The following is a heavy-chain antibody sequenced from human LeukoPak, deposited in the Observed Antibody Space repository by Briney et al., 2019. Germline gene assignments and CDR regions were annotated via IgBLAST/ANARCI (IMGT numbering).Heavy chain of an antibody. CDR2: IKLDGSEK. Sequence: GGSLRLSCVASGFTFGKYWMSWVRQAPGKGLEWVANIKLDGSEKNYVDSVKGRFTISRDNTKNSLYLQMNSLRVEDTAVYYCARVNSGYDQPIPHYYYYGMDVWGQGTTVTVSS. V-gene: IGHV3-7*03. CDR3: ARVNSGYDQPIPHYYYYGMDV. CDR1: GFTFGKYW. D-gene: IGHD5-12*01. J-gene: IGHJ6*02.